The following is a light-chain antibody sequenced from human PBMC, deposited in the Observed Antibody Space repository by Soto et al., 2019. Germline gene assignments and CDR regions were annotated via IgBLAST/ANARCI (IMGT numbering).Light chain of an antibody. CDR1: QDISNY. J-gene: IGKJ4*01. Sequence: DVQMTQSPSSVSASVGDRVTITCRASQDISNYLAWYQQKPGKAPNLLIYTASSLQSGVPSKFSGSGSGTDFTLTISSLQPEDFATYYCQQTNSVPLTFGGGTKVEI. CDR3: QQTNSVPLT. V-gene: IGKV1-12*01. CDR2: TAS.